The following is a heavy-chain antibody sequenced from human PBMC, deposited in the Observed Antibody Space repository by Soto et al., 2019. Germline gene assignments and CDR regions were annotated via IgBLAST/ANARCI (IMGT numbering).Heavy chain of an antibody. V-gene: IGHV1-69*01. J-gene: IGHJ4*02. CDR3: ARGGYCSGGSCYSAFDY. CDR2: IIPIFGTE. D-gene: IGHD2-15*01. Sequence: QVQLVQSGAEVKKPGSSVKVSCKASGGTFSSYAISWVRQAPGQGLEWMGGIIPIFGTENYAQKFQGRVTITADESTSTAYMELSSLRSEDTAVYYCARGGYCSGGSCYSAFDYWGQGTLVTVSS. CDR1: GGTFSSYA.